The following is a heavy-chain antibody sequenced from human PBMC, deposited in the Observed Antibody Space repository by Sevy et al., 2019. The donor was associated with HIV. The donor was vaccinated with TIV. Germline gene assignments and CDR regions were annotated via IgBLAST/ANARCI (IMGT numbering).Heavy chain of an antibody. CDR1: GFTFSSYA. CDR3: AKENYYGSGSYYNSGEFDP. Sequence: GGSLRLSCAASGFTFSSYAMSWVRQAPGKGLEWVPAISGSGGSTYYADSVKGRFTISRDNSKNTLYLQMNSLRAEDTAVYYCAKENYYGSGSYYNSGEFDPWGQGTLVTVSS. J-gene: IGHJ5*02. CDR2: ISGSGGST. V-gene: IGHV3-23*01. D-gene: IGHD3-10*01.